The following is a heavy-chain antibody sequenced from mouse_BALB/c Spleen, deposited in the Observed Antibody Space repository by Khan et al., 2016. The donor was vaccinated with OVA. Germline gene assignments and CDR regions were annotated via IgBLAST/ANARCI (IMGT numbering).Heavy chain of an antibody. CDR2: ISSGSSTI. CDR1: EFTFSSFG. Sequence: EVELVESGGGLVQPGGSRKLSCAASEFTFSSFGMHWVRQAPEKGLEWVAYISSGSSTIYYADTVKGRFTISRDNPKNTLFLHMTSLRSEDTAMYYCTRGMGPPFDYWGQGTTLTVSS. V-gene: IGHV5-17*02. J-gene: IGHJ2*01. D-gene: IGHD4-1*01. CDR3: TRGMGPPFDY.